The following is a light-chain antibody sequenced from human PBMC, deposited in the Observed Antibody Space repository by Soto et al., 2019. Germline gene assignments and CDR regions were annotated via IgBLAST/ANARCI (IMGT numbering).Light chain of an antibody. CDR2: GAF. CDR3: QQRNIWPPVT. J-gene: IGKJ5*01. V-gene: IGKV3-11*01. CDR1: QSVSSY. Sequence: EIVLTQSPSTLSLSPGERATRSCRARQSVSSYLAWYQQKPGQPPRLLIYGAFNRAAGIPARFSGSGSGTDFTLTISSLEPEDSAVYYCQQRNIWPPVTFGQGTRLENK.